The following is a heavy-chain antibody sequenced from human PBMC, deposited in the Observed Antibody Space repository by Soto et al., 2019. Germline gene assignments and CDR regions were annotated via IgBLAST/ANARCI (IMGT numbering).Heavy chain of an antibody. CDR2: INHSGST. CDR1: GGSFSGYY. J-gene: IGHJ6*03. D-gene: IGHD2-15*01. V-gene: IGHV4-34*01. CDR3: ARGLGKEVVAAMAQYMDV. Sequence: PSETLSLTCAVYGGSFSGYYWSWIRQPPGKGLEWIGEINHSGSTNYNPSLKSRVTISVDTSKNQFSLKLSSVTAADTAVYYCARGLGKEVVAAMAQYMDVWGKGTTVTVSS.